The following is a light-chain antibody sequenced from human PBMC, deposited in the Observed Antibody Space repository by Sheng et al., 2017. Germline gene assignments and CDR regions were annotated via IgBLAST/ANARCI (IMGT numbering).Light chain of an antibody. CDR2: ETS. Sequence: EIVLTQSPGTLSLSPGERATLSCRASQSVSSSYLAWYQQKPGQAPRLLIYETSTRASGIPARFSGSGSGTDFTLTISSLEPEDFAVYYCQQRSTWLTFGGGTKVEI. CDR3: QQRSTWLT. V-gene: IGKV3D-20*02. CDR1: QSVSSSY. J-gene: IGKJ4*01.